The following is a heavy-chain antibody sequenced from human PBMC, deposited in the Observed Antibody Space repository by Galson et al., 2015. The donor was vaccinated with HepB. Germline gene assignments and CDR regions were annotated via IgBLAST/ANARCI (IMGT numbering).Heavy chain of an antibody. V-gene: IGHV3-74*01. CDR3: ARDRSSSWTYYYVMDV. J-gene: IGHJ6*02. CDR2: INSDGSTT. Sequence: SLRLSCAASGFTFSSYWMHWVRQAPGKGLVWVSRINSDGSTTRYADSVKGRFTISRDNAKNTLYLKMNSLRAEDTAVYYCARDRSSSWTYYYVMDVWGQGTTVTVSS. CDR1: GFTFSSYW. D-gene: IGHD6-13*01.